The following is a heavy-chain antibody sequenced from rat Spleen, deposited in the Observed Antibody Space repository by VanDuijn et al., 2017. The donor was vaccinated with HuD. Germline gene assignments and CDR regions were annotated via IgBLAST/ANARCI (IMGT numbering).Heavy chain of an antibody. CDR1: GFTFSSFP. CDR3: STAGSFTDYYFAGGFDY. D-gene: IGHD1-6*01. CDR2: ISSGGGGT. V-gene: IGHV5-20*01. Sequence: EVQLVESGGGLVQPGRSLKLSCAASGFTFSSFPMAWVRQAPKKGLEWVASISSGGGGTYYPDSVKGRFTISRDNAKGTLYLQMDSLRSEDTATYYCSTAGSFTDYYFAGGFDYWGQGVMVTVSS. J-gene: IGHJ2*01.